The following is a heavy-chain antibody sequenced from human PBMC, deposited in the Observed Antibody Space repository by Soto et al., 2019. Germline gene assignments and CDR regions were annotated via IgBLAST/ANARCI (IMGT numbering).Heavy chain of an antibody. CDR1: GDSVSSNSSA. D-gene: IGHD3-10*01. CDR2: TYYRSRWYH. J-gene: IGHJ4*02. V-gene: IGHV6-1*01. Sequence: SQTLSLPCVISGDSVSSNSSACNFIRQSPSRGLEWLGRTYYRSRWYHDYAISLKSRITINADTTKNQLSLQLNSVTPEDTAVYYCARSKGDLDYWGQGTLVTVSS. CDR3: ARSKGDLDY.